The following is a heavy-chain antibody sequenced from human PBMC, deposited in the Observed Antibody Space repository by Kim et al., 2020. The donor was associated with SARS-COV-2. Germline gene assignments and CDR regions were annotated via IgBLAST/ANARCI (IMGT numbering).Heavy chain of an antibody. CDR3: VSSSWYRYFDL. V-gene: IGHV3-23*01. CDR1: GFTFSSYA. CDR2: ISGSGGST. D-gene: IGHD6-13*01. Sequence: GGSLRLSCAASGFTFSSYAMSWVRQAPGKGLEWVSAISGSGGSTYYADSVKGRFTISRDNSKNTLYLQMNSLRAEDTAVYYCVSSSWYRYFDLWGRGTLVTVSS. J-gene: IGHJ2*01.